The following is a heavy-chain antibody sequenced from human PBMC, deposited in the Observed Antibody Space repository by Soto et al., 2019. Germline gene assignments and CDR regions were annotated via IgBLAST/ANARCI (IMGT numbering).Heavy chain of an antibody. V-gene: IGHV1-69*01. Sequence: QVQLVQSGAEVKKPGSSVKVSCNASGGTFSSYAISWVRQAPGQGLEWMGGIIPISGTANYAQKFQGRVTITADESTRTAYMELSSLRSEDTAVYYCARSQGSSTSLEIYYYYYYGMDVWGQGTTVTVSS. CDR2: IIPISGTA. CDR3: ARSQGSSTSLEIYYYYYYGMDV. D-gene: IGHD2-2*01. J-gene: IGHJ6*02. CDR1: GGTFSSYA.